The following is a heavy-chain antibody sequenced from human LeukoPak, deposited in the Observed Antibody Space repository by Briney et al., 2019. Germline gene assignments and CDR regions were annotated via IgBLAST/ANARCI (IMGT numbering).Heavy chain of an antibody. D-gene: IGHD5-18*01. CDR1: GFTFNRFW. CDR3: ARDQDTFWFDP. Sequence: GGSLRLSCAASGFTFNRFWMAWVRQAPGKGLEWVASIKQDGSDIYYVDSVKGRFTISRDNAKNPLYLQMNSLGAEDTAVYYCARDQDTFWFDPWGQGTLVTVSS. V-gene: IGHV3-7*04. CDR2: IKQDGSDI. J-gene: IGHJ5*02.